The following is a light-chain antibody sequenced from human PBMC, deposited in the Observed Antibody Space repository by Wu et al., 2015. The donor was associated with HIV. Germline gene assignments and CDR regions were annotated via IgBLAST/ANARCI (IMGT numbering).Light chain of an antibody. J-gene: IGKJ1*01. Sequence: DIQLTQSPSTLSASVGDRVTITCRASQSISNWLAWYQQKEGKAPKLLIYQASTLQSGAPSRFSGSGSGTEFTLTISSLQTEDVATYYCQKYNTAPWTFGQGTKVEMK. V-gene: IGKV1-5*03. CDR1: QSISNW. CDR2: QAS. CDR3: QKYNTAPWT.